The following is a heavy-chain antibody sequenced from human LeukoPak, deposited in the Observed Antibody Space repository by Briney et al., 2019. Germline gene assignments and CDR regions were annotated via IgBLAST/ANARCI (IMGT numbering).Heavy chain of an antibody. V-gene: IGHV3-21*01. J-gene: IGHJ4*02. Sequence: GGSLRLSCAASGFTFSSYSMNWVRQAPGKGLEWVSSISSSSSYIYYADSVKGRFTISRDNAKNSLYLQMNSLRAEDTAVYYCARDSYLSAVTTGYWGQGTLVTVSS. D-gene: IGHD4-17*01. CDR2: ISSSSSYI. CDR3: ARDSYLSAVTTGY. CDR1: GFTFSSYS.